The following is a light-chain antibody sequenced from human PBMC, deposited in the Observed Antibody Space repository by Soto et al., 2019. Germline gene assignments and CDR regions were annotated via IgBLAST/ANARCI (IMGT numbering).Light chain of an antibody. CDR3: QQYNSYSGFT. CDR1: QSISSW. Sequence: DILMTQSPSTLSASVGDRVTITCRASQSISSWLAWYQQKPGKAPKLLIYKASSLESGVPSRFSGSGSGTEFTLTISSLQPDDFATYYCQQYNSYSGFTFGPGTKVDIK. J-gene: IGKJ3*01. CDR2: KAS. V-gene: IGKV1-5*03.